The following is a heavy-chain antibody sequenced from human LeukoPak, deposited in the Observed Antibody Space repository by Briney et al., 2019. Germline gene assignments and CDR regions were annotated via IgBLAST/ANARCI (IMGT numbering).Heavy chain of an antibody. V-gene: IGHV4-39*01. Sequence: SETLSLTCTASGGSISSSSYYWGWIRQPPGKGLEWIGSIYYSGSTYYNPSLKSRVTISVDTSKNQFSLKLTSVTAADTAVYYCARRLAGTEDYWGQGTLVTVSS. D-gene: IGHD6-13*01. CDR2: IYYSGST. J-gene: IGHJ4*02. CDR1: GGSISSSSYY. CDR3: ARRLAGTEDY.